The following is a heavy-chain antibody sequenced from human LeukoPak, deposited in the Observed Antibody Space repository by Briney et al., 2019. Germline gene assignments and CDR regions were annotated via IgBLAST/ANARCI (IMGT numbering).Heavy chain of an antibody. CDR2: INHSGST. Sequence: SETLSLTCAVYGGSFSGYYWSWIRQPPGKGLEWIGEINHSGSTNYNPSLKSRVTISVDTSKNQFSLKLSSVIAADTAVYYCARGPLIAGIDYWGQGTLVTVSS. D-gene: IGHD6-13*01. J-gene: IGHJ4*02. CDR1: GGSFSGYY. CDR3: ARGPLIAGIDY. V-gene: IGHV4-34*01.